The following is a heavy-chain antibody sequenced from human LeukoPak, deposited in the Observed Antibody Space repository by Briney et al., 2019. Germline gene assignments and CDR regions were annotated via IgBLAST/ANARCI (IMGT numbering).Heavy chain of an antibody. CDR3: ARVYRLRSGYERNYYYYYMDV. CDR1: GGSISSSSYY. V-gene: IGHV4-39*07. D-gene: IGHD5-12*01. J-gene: IGHJ6*03. Sequence: SETLSLTCTVSGGSISSSSYYWGWIRQPPGKGLEWIGSIYYSGSTYYNPSLKSRVTISVDTSKNQFSLKLSSVTAADTAVYYCARVYRLRSGYERNYYYYYMDVWGKGTTVTISS. CDR2: IYYSGST.